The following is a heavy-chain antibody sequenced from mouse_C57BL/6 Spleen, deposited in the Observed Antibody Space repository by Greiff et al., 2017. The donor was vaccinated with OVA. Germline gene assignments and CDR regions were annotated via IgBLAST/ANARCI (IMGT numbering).Heavy chain of an antibody. Sequence: VQLVESGPGLVQPSQSLSITCTVSGFSLTSYGVHWVRQSPGKGLEWLGVIWRGGSTDYNAAFMSRLSITKDNSKSQVFFKMNSLQADDTAIYYCAKNYYGSETPYFDVWGTGTTVTVSS. J-gene: IGHJ1*03. D-gene: IGHD1-1*01. V-gene: IGHV2-5*01. CDR3: AKNYYGSETPYFDV. CDR1: GFSLTSYG. CDR2: IWRGGST.